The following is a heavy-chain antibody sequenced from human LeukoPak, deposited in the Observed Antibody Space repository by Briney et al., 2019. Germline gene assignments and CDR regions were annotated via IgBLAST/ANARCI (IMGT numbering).Heavy chain of an antibody. D-gene: IGHD3-22*01. CDR3: ARDLGYYYDSSGYREYFQH. Sequence: ASVKVSCKASGYTFTSYAVHWVRQAPGQRLEWMGWINPNSGGTNYAQKFQGRVTITADKSTSTAYMELSSLRSEDTAVYYCARDLGYYYDSSGYREYFQHWGQGTLVTVSS. J-gene: IGHJ1*01. CDR1: GYTFTSYA. V-gene: IGHV1-3*01. CDR2: INPNSGGT.